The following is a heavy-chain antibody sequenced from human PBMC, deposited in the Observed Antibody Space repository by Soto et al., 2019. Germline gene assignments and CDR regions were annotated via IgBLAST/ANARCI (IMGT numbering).Heavy chain of an antibody. D-gene: IGHD6-19*01. J-gene: IGHJ4*02. CDR3: AKLAGHCGWYSDY. CDR1: GFTFNCCA. CDR2: INKGGDYT. V-gene: IGHV3-23*03. Sequence: EVQVLESGGGLVQPGGSLRLSCAASGFTFNCCAMTWVRRAPGKGLEWVSCINKGGDYTYYAESVKGRFTISRDNSKNTVFLQMNSMRAEDTAEYCCAKLAGHCGWYSDYWGQGTLVTVSS.